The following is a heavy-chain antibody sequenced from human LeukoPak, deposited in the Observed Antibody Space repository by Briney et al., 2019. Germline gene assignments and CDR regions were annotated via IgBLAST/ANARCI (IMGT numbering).Heavy chain of an antibody. CDR2: INHSGST. CDR3: ARARYGSGNIDY. Sequence: SETLSLTCAVYGGSFSGYYWSWIRQPRGKGLEWIGEINHSGSTNYNPSLKSRVTISVDTPKNQSSLKLSSVTAADTAVYYCARARYGSGNIDYWGQGTLVTVSS. J-gene: IGHJ4*02. CDR1: GGSFSGYY. D-gene: IGHD3-10*01. V-gene: IGHV4-34*01.